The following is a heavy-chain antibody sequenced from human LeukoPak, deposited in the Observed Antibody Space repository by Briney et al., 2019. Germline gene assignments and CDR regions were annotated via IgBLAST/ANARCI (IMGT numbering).Heavy chain of an antibody. CDR1: GFTFSSYI. D-gene: IGHD2-21*01. CDR3: GRRFCNSCPLDF. J-gene: IGHJ4*02. V-gene: IGHV3-66*04. CDR2: FLAGGLL. Sequence: GGSLRLSCAASGFTFSSYIMNWVRQAPGKGLECVSTFLAGGLLDYADSVRDRFTISRDTSKNTLYLQMNSLSAEDTAVYYCGRRFCNSCPLDFWGQGTLVTVSS.